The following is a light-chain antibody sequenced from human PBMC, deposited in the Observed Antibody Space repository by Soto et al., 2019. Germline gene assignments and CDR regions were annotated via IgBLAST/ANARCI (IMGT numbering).Light chain of an antibody. Sequence: DIQMTQSPSSLSATVGDRITITCRASQTIGKYLNWYQQEPGRAPKLLIYDASYLQNGVPSRFSGSASGTDFTLSISNLRPEDFATYYCQQRFSIPFTFGPGTKGNIK. CDR3: QQRFSIPFT. J-gene: IGKJ3*01. CDR2: DAS. CDR1: QTIGKY. V-gene: IGKV1-39*01.